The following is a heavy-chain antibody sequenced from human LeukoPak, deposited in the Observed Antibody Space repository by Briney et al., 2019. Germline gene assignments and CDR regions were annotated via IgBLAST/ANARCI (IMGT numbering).Heavy chain of an antibody. V-gene: IGHV4-30-4*01. CDR1: GGSISSGDYY. J-gene: IGHJ4*02. D-gene: IGHD4-17*01. Sequence: SETLSLTCTGSGGSISSGDYYWSWIRQPPGKGLEWIGYIYYSGSTYYNPSLKSRVTISVDTSKNQFSLKLSSVTAADTAVYYCASGDYGDYSGEEYWGQGTLVTVSS. CDR2: IYYSGST. CDR3: ASGDYGDYSGEEY.